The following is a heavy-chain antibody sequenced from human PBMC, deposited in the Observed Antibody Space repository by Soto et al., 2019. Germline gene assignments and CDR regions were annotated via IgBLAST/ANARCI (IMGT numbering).Heavy chain of an antibody. CDR1: GFTFRNYA. V-gene: IGHV3-30-3*01. D-gene: IGHD3-3*01. J-gene: IGHJ4*02. CDR2: ISYDGSNK. CDR3: AREDFGVIYFDY. Sequence: QVQLVESGGGVVQPGRSLRLSCAASGFTFRNYAMHWVRQAPGKGLEWVAVISYDGSNKYYADSVRGRFTISRDNSKNTLYLQMNSLRVEDTAVYQCAREDFGVIYFDYWGQGTLVSVSS.